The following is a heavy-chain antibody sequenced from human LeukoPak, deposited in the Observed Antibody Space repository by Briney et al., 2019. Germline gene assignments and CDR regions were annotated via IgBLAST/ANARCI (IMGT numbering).Heavy chain of an antibody. Sequence: GGSLRLSRAASGFTVSSNYMSWVRQAPGKGLEWVSVIYSGGSTYYADSVKGRFTISRDNSKNTLYLQMNSLRAEDTAVYYCAKAAAGMMGNGEFDYWGQGTLVTVSS. J-gene: IGHJ4*02. CDR1: GFTVSSNY. CDR3: AKAAAGMMGNGEFDY. D-gene: IGHD6-13*01. CDR2: IYSGGST. V-gene: IGHV3-53*01.